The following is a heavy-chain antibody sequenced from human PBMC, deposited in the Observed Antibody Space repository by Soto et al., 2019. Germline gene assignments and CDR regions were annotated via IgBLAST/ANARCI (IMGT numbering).Heavy chain of an antibody. CDR3: ARDLPGYGSSWPRE. Sequence: EVQLVETGGGLIQPGGSLRLSCAASGFTVSSSYMSWVRQAPGKGLEWVSVIFGGGATYYADSVKGRFTISRDNSKNTLYLQMISLRAEDTAVYYCARDLPGYGSSWPREWGQGALVTVSS. V-gene: IGHV3-53*02. D-gene: IGHD6-13*01. CDR2: IFGGGAT. CDR1: GFTVSSSY. J-gene: IGHJ4*02.